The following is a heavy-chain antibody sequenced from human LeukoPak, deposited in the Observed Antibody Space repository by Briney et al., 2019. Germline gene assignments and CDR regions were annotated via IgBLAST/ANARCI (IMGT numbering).Heavy chain of an antibody. J-gene: IGHJ4*02. CDR2: ASHSGST. D-gene: IGHD3-22*01. CDR1: GGSINNYY. V-gene: IGHV4-59*01. CDR3: AREGSSGYYYFDY. Sequence: PSETLSLTCTVSGGSINNYYWSWIRQPPGKGLDWIGYASHSGSTNSSPSLKSRVSISVDTSKNQISMNLSPVTAADTAVYYCAREGSSGYYYFDYWGQGTLVTVSS.